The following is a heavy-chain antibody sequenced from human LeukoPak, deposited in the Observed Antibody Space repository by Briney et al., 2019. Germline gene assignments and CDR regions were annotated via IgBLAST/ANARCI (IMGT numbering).Heavy chain of an antibody. CDR1: GGSFSGYY. D-gene: IGHD3-10*01. Sequence: KSSETLSLTCAVYGGSFSGYYWSWIRQSPRKGLEWIGEINHSGGTNFSPALKSRVTISVDTSKRHFSLNLNSVTAADTAVYYCTRGGDYYGSGIPFDFWGQGTLVTVSS. CDR3: TRGGDYYGSGIPFDF. V-gene: IGHV4-34*01. CDR2: INHSGGT. J-gene: IGHJ4*02.